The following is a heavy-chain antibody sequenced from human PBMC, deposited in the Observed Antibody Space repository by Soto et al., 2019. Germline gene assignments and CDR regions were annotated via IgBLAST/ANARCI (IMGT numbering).Heavy chain of an antibody. D-gene: IGHD6-6*01. Sequence: QVQLQQWGAGLLKPSETLSLTCAVYGGSFSGYYWSWIRQPPGKGLEWIGEINHSGSTNYNPSLKSRLTITVDTYKYQFSLKLTSVTAADTAVYYCARAKYSSSYGSWVDPWCQGTLVTVSS. CDR3: ARAKYSSSYGSWVDP. J-gene: IGHJ5*02. CDR2: INHSGST. V-gene: IGHV4-34*01. CDR1: GGSFSGYY.